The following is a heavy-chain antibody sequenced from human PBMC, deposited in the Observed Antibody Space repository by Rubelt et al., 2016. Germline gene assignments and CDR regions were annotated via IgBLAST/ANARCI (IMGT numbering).Heavy chain of an antibody. Sequence: YDGSNKYYADSVKGRFTISRDNSKNTLYLQMNSLRAEDTAVYYCELNYYGSGSFDYWGQGTLVTVSS. CDR3: ELNYYGSGSFDY. CDR2: YDGSNK. D-gene: IGHD3-10*01. J-gene: IGHJ4*02. V-gene: IGHV3-30*07.